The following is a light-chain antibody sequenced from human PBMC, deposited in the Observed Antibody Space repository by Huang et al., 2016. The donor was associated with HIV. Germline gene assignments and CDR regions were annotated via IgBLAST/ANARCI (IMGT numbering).Light chain of an antibody. CDR1: QTVSSY. J-gene: IGKJ4*01. CDR3: QLRSTWPGDT. Sequence: EIVLTQSPATLSLSPGERATISCRASQTVSSYLAWYQQKPGQAPMLLIYDASNRATGIPARFSGSGSETDFTLTISSLETEDFAVYYCQLRSTWPGDTFGGGTKVEIK. V-gene: IGKV3-11*01. CDR2: DAS.